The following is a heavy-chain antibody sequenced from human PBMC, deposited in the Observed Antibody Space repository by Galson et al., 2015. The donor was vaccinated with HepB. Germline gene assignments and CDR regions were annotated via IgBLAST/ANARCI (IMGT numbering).Heavy chain of an antibody. CDR2: IIPILGIA. CDR3: AIEVSAEKQQLITYYYYGMDV. J-gene: IGHJ6*02. D-gene: IGHD6-13*01. V-gene: IGHV1-69*02. CDR1: GGTFSSYT. Sequence: SVKVSCKASGGTFSSYTISWVRQAPGQGLEWMGRIIPILGIANYAQKFQGRVTITADKSTSTAYMELSSLRSEDTAVYYCAIEVSAEKQQLITYYYYGMDVWGQGTTVTVSS.